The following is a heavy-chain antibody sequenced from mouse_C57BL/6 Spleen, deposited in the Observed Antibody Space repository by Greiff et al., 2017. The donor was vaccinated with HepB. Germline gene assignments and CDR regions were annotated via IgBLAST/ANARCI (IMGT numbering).Heavy chain of an antibody. CDR2: IDPETGGT. CDR3: TRESYYDYDEFAY. CDR1: GYTFTDYE. J-gene: IGHJ3*01. D-gene: IGHD2-4*01. Sequence: VQVVESGAELVRPGASVTLSCKASGYTFTDYEMHWVKQTPVHGLEWIGAIDPETGGTAYNQKFKGKAILTADKSSSTAYMELRSLTSEDSAVYYCTRESYYDYDEFAYWGQGTLVTVSA. V-gene: IGHV1-15*01.